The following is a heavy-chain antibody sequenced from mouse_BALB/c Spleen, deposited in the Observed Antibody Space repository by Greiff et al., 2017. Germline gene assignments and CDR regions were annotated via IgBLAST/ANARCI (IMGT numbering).Heavy chain of an antibody. D-gene: IGHD2-1*01. CDR2: IRLKSNNYAT. CDR3: TRLYGNPSYYAMDY. V-gene: IGHV6-6*02. CDR1: GFTFSNYW. Sequence: EVQRVESGGGLVQPGGSMKLSCVASGFTFSNYWMNWVRQSPEKGLEWVAEIRLKSNNYATHYAESVKGRFTISRDDSKSSVYLQMNNLRAEDTGIYYCTRLYGNPSYYAMDYWGQGTSVTVSS. J-gene: IGHJ4*01.